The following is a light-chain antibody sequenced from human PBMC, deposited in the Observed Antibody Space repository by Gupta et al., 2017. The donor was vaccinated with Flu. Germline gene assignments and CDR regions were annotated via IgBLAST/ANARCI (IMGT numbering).Light chain of an antibody. V-gene: IGKV4-1*01. Sequence: IVMTQSPDSLAVSLGERATINCTSSQSVLYGSNNRHYLAWYQQKPGQSPKLLVSAASPRDAVVHDLCGGGGSGKVGMTISRSVQDEFAAFYYRLHCCWSPCTFGQGTKVEIK. CDR1: QSVLYGSNNRHY. CDR2: AAS. J-gene: IGKJ2*02. CDR3: LHCCWSPCT.